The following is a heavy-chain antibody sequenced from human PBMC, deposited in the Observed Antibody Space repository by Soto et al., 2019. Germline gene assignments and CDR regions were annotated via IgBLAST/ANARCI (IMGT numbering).Heavy chain of an antibody. D-gene: IGHD3-3*01. V-gene: IGHV3-30-3*01. CDR2: ISYDGSNK. CDR1: GFPFSSYA. J-gene: IGHJ4*02. Sequence: GGSLRLSCAASGFPFSSYAMHWVRQAPGKGLEWVAVISYDGSNKYYADSVKGRFTISRDNSKNTLYLQMNSLRAEDTAVYYCARDRLLRFSDYWGQGTLVTVSS. CDR3: ARDRLLRFSDY.